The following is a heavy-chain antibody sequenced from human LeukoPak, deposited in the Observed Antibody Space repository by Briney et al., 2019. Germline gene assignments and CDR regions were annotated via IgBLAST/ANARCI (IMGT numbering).Heavy chain of an antibody. CDR3: ARDQRSRGWFDP. CDR2: IYYSGST. CDR1: GGSISSYY. Sequence: PSETLSLTCTVSGGSISSYYWSWIRQPPGKGLEWIGYIYYSGSTNYNPSLKSRVTISVDTSKNQFSLKLSSVTAADTAVYYCARDQRSRGWFDPWGQGTLVTVSS. J-gene: IGHJ5*02. V-gene: IGHV4-59*01.